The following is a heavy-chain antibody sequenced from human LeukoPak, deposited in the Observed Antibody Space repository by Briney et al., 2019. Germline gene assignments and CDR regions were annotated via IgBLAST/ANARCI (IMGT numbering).Heavy chain of an antibody. V-gene: IGHV4-59*12. J-gene: IGHJ4*02. Sequence: PSETLSLTCTVSGGSISSYYWSWIRQPPGKGLEWIGYIYYSGSTNYNPSLKSRVTISVDTSKNQFSLKLTSVTAADTAVYYCASLTGVDYWGQGTLVTVSS. CDR2: IYYSGST. CDR3: ASLTGVDY. CDR1: GGSISSYY. D-gene: IGHD7-27*01.